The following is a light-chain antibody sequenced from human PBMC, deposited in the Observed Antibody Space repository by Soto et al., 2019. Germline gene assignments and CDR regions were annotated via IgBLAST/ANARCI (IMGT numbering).Light chain of an antibody. J-gene: IGKJ3*01. CDR1: QSVASNY. CDR2: AAS. V-gene: IGKV3-20*01. CDR3: LHQGRSPLFS. Sequence: EMVLTQSPGTLSLSPGESATLSCRASQSVASNYLAWYQQRPGQSPRRLMYAASSRGARVPDRFSGSGSGGDFTLAFSRLEPEDFPVFFGLHQGRSPLFSYGPETTVDLK.